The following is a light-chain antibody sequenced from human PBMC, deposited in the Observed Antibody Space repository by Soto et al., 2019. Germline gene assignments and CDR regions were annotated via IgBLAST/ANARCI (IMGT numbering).Light chain of an antibody. CDR2: GAS. CDR3: QQYGGSPIT. J-gene: IGKJ5*01. Sequence: EILMTQSPATLSVSPGERATLSCRASQSVSVNLAWYQQKPGQAPRLLIYGASSRATGIPDRFSGSGSGTDFTLTISRLEPEDFALYYCQQYGGSPITFGQGTRLEIK. V-gene: IGKV3-20*01. CDR1: QSVSVN.